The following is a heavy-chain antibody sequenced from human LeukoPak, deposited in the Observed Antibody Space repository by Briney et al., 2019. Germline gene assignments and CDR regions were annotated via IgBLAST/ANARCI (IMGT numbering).Heavy chain of an antibody. CDR1: GFTFSSYA. V-gene: IGHV3-23*01. J-gene: IGHJ4*02. CDR3: AKDDGTYYYGSGSLSSFDY. CDR2: ISGSDDTT. Sequence: GGSLRLSCAASGFTFSSYAMSWVRQAPGKGLEWVSTISGSDDTTYYADSVKGRFTISRDNSKNTLYLQMNSLRAEDTAVYYCAKDDGTYYYGSGSLSSFDYRGQGTLVTVSS. D-gene: IGHD3-10*01.